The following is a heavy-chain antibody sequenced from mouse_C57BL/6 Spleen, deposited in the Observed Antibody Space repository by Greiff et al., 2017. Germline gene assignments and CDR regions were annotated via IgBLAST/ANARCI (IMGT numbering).Heavy chain of an antibody. D-gene: IGHD2-2*01. V-gene: IGHV1-15*01. CDR1: GYTFTDYE. CDR3: TRFNYGYGGFAY. Sequence: QVQLQQSGAELVRPGASVTLSCKASGYTFTDYEMHWVKQTPVHGLEWIGAIDPETGGTAYNQKFKGKAILTADKSSSTAYMELRSLTSEDSAVYYCTRFNYGYGGFAYWGQGTLVTVSA. J-gene: IGHJ3*01. CDR2: IDPETGGT.